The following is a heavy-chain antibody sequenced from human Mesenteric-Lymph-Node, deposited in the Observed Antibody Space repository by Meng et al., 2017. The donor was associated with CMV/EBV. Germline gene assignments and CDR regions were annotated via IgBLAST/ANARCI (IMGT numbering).Heavy chain of an antibody. CDR1: GFSFRSYA. Sequence: GESLKISCEASGFSFRSYAMHWVRQAPGKGVEWVSGSNGSGGSTYYAGSVKGRFTISRDNSKNTLFLQMNSLRVEDTAVYYCAKVHYYDGSGYLDYWGQGSLVTVSS. CDR2: SNGSGGST. D-gene: IGHD3-22*01. V-gene: IGHV3-23*01. J-gene: IGHJ4*02. CDR3: AKVHYYDGSGYLDY.